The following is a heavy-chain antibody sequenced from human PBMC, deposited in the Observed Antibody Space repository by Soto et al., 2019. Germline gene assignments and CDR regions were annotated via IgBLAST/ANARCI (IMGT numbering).Heavy chain of an antibody. J-gene: IGHJ4*02. CDR3: ARDGRDGYNS. D-gene: IGHD5-12*01. CDR2: IYYSGST. Sequence: SETLSLTCTVSGSSISSYYWSWIRQPPGKGLEWIGYIYYSGSTNYNPSLKSRVTISVDTSKNQLSLKLSSVTAADTAVYYCARDGRDGYNSWGQGTLVTFSS. CDR1: GSSISSYY. V-gene: IGHV4-59*01.